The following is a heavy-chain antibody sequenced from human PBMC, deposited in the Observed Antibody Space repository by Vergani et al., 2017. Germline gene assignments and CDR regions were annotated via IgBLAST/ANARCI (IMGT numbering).Heavy chain of an antibody. CDR1: GFTFSNYA. CDR3: AKGSRRLMMPDNDAFDI. J-gene: IGHJ3*02. V-gene: IGHV3-23*01. CDR2: ISGGSGSTYYA. Sequence: EVQLLESGGGLVQPGGSLRLSCAASGFTFSNYAMSWVRQAPGKGLEWVSGISGGSGSTYYAYYADSVQGRFTISRDNSKNTLYLQMNSLRAEDTAVYYCAKGSRRLMMPDNDAFDIWGQGTMVTVSS. D-gene: IGHD3-16*01.